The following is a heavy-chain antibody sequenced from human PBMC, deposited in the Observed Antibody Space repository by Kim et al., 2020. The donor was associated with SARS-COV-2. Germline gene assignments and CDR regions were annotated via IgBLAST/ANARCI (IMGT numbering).Heavy chain of an antibody. J-gene: IGHJ4*02. CDR3: ARGRRYYDILTGYSPERYFDY. D-gene: IGHD3-9*01. CDR2: IYYSGST. Sequence: SETLSLTCTVSGGSISSYYWSWIRQPPGKGLEWIGYIYYSGSTNYNPSLKSRVTISVDTSKNQFSLKLSSVTAADTAVYYCARGRRYYDILTGYSPERYFDYWGQGTLVTVSS. V-gene: IGHV4-59*01. CDR1: GGSISSYY.